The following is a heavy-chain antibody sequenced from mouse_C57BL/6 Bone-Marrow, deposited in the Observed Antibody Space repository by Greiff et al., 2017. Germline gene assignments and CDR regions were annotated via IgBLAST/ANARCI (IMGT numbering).Heavy chain of an antibody. CDR1: GYSFTDYN. CDR3: ARSISTVVASDY. J-gene: IGHJ2*01. Sequence: EVQLVESGPELVKPGASVKISCKASGYSFTDYNMNWVKQRHGKSLEWIGVINPNYGTTSYNQKFKGKATLTVDKSSSTTYMQLNILTSEDSAVYYCARSISTVVASDYWGQGTTLTVSS. D-gene: IGHD1-1*01. CDR2: INPNYGTT. V-gene: IGHV1-39*01.